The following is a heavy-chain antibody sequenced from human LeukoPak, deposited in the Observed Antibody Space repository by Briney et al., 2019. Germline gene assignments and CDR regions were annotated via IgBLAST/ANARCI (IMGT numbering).Heavy chain of an antibody. J-gene: IGHJ6*02. Sequence: PGGSLRLSCTGSEFNFNDFHMSWIRQAPGRGLEWVSYISDSGSSIYYTDSVKGRFTISRDNAKNSLYLQLNSLRAEDSAVYYCAGVTRNYYYGMDVWGQGTTVTVSS. CDR1: EFNFNDFH. CDR3: AGVTRNYYYGMDV. D-gene: IGHD3-16*02. CDR2: ISDSGSSI. V-gene: IGHV3-11*01.